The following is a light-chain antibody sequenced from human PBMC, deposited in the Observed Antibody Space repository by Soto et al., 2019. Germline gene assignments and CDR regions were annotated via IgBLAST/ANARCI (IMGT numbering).Light chain of an antibody. J-gene: IGLJ1*01. CDR1: SSNIGAGYD. V-gene: IGLV1-40*01. CDR2: GNV. CDR3: QSYDTSLSGFYV. Sequence: LTQPPSVSGAPGQRVTISCTGSSSNIGAGYDVHWYQQLPGTAPKLLIYGNVNRPSGVPDRFSGSKSGTSASLAITGLQPEDEADYYCQSYDTSLSGFYVFATGTKVTVL.